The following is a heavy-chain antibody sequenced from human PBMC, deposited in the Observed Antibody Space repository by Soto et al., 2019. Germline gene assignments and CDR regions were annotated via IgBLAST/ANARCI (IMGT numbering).Heavy chain of an antibody. J-gene: IGHJ5*02. Sequence: EVQLLESGGGLVQPGGSVRLSCAASGFSFSTYAMSWVRQAPGKGLEWVSGISAGGGNTYYADSVRGRFTISRDNSKNTVDLQISSLRAEDTALYYCAKHSEYQLLSWLDPWGLGTLVTVSS. CDR1: GFSFSTYA. CDR2: ISAGGGNT. D-gene: IGHD2-2*01. V-gene: IGHV3-23*01. CDR3: AKHSEYQLLSWLDP.